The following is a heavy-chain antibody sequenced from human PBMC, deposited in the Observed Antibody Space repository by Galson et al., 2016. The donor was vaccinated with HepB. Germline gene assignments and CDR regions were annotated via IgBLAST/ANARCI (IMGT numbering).Heavy chain of an antibody. Sequence: SLRLSCAASGFSFSTFAVSWVRQAPGKGLEWISGITGTGGGTYYADSVKGRFTISRDTSKNTLFLPLRSLRVEDTAVYYCAKDHTGSTVGWSDGMDVWGQGTRVNVSS. CDR1: GFSFSTFA. D-gene: IGHD1-7*01. J-gene: IGHJ6*02. CDR2: ITGTGGGT. CDR3: AKDHTGSTVGWSDGMDV. V-gene: IGHV3-23*01.